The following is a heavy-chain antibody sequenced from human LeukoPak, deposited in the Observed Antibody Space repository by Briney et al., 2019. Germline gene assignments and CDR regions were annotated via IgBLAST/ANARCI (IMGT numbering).Heavy chain of an antibody. Sequence: PSQTLSLTCTVSGGSISSGSYYWSWIRQPAGKGLEWIGRIYTSGSTNYNPSLKSRVTISVDTSKNQFSLKLSSVTAADTAVYYCASMTYYYDSSGYYYEGDFDYWGQGTLVTVSS. CDR2: IYTSGST. J-gene: IGHJ4*02. D-gene: IGHD3-22*01. CDR1: GGSISSGSYY. V-gene: IGHV4-61*02. CDR3: ASMTYYYDSSGYYYEGDFDY.